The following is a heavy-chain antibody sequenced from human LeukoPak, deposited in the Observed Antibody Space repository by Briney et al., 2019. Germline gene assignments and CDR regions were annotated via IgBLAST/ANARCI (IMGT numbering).Heavy chain of an antibody. V-gene: IGHV3-23*01. CDR2: ISGNGGST. CDR1: GFTFSSYT. Sequence: GGSLRLSCAVSGFTFSSYTMTWVRQAPGKGLEWVSAISGNGGSTYHADSVKGRFTISRDNSKNTLYLQMNSLRAEDTAVYYCAKGLDQFDYWGQGTLVTVSS. CDR3: AKGLDQFDY. J-gene: IGHJ4*02.